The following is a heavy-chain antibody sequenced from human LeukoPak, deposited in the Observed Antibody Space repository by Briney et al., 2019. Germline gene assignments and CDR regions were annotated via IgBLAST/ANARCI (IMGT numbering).Heavy chain of an antibody. CDR2: INHSGST. V-gene: IGHV4-34*08. CDR1: GFTFSSYA. J-gene: IGHJ4*02. CDR3: AIHSNFWSGYYSN. D-gene: IGHD3-3*01. Sequence: GSLRLSCAASGFTFSSYAMSWVRQPPGKGLEWIGEINHSGSTNYNPSLKSRVTISVDTSKNQFSLKLSSVTAADTAVYYCAIHSNFWSGYYSNWGKGTLVTVSS.